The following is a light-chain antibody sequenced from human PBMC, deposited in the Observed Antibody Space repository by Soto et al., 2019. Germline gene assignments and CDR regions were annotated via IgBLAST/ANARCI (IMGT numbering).Light chain of an antibody. CDR1: QTISSW. CDR2: KAS. V-gene: IGKV1-5*03. Sequence: DIQMTQSPSTLSGSVGDRVTITCRASQTISSWLAWYQQKPGKAPKXLIYKASTLKSGVPSRFRGSGSGTEFTITISSLQPDDFETYYCQHYKSYSEAFGQGTKVDIK. CDR3: QHYKSYSEA. J-gene: IGKJ1*01.